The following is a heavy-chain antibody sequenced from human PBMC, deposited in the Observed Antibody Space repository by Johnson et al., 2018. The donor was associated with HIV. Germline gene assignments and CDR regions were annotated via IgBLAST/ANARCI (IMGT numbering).Heavy chain of an antibody. Sequence: QVQLVESGGGLVKPGGSLRLSCAASGFTFSDYYVSWVRQAPEKGLEWVAFIRYDGTNEYYEDSVRGRFTISRDNAKNSLYLQMNSLRVEDTALYYCVRGGKYVGDGCNSGVDALDSWGQGTMVTVAP. J-gene: IGHJ3*02. CDR3: VRGGKYVGDGCNSGVDALDS. CDR1: GFTFSDYY. D-gene: IGHD5-24*01. CDR2: IRYDGTNE. V-gene: IGHV3-11*01.